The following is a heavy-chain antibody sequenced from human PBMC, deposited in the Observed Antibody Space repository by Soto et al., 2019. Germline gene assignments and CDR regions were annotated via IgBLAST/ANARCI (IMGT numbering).Heavy chain of an antibody. CDR3: ARGGSSSWFNWFDP. J-gene: IGHJ5*02. Sequence: GASVKVSCKASGYTFTSYAMHWVRQAPGQRLEWMGWINAGNGNTKYSQKFQGRVTITRDTSASTAYMELSSLRSEDTAVYYCARGGSSSWFNWFDPWGQGTLVTVSS. V-gene: IGHV1-3*01. CDR2: INAGNGNT. D-gene: IGHD6-13*01. CDR1: GYTFTSYA.